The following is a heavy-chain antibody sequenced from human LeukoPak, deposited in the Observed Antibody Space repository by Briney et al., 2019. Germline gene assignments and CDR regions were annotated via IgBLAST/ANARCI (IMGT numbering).Heavy chain of an antibody. V-gene: IGHV1-2*02. CDR1: GYTFTGYY. Sequence: ASVKVSCKASGYTFTGYYMHWVRQAPGQGLEWMGWINPNSGGTNYAQKFQGRVTMTRDTSISTAYMELSRLRSDDTAVYYCARDRQGTGPAAMQIDFDYWGQGTLVTVSS. CDR3: ARDRQGTGPAAMQIDFDY. CDR2: INPNSGGT. D-gene: IGHD2-2*01. J-gene: IGHJ4*02.